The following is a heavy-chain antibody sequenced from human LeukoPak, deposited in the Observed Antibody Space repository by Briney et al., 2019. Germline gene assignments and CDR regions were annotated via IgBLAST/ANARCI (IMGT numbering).Heavy chain of an antibody. J-gene: IGHJ4*02. Sequence: SETLSLTCTVSGASITSYYWSWIRQPPGKGLEWIGYIYYSGSTTYKPSLKSRVTISVDTSKNQFSLKLSSVTAADTAVYYCAGLSIVGATNFDYWGQGTLVTVSS. V-gene: IGHV4-59*08. CDR1: GASITSYY. CDR3: AGLSIVGATNFDY. CDR2: IYYSGST. D-gene: IGHD1-26*01.